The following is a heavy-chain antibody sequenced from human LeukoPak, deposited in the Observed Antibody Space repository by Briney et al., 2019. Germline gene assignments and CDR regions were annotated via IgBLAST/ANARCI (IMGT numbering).Heavy chain of an antibody. CDR2: IIPILGVA. Sequence: SVKVSCKASGGTFSSYTISWVRQAPGQGLGWVGRIIPILGVANYAQKFQGRVTITADKSTSTAYMELSSLRSEDTAVYYCATRVDSSGYYLDYWGQGTLVTVSS. CDR3: ATRVDSSGYYLDY. CDR1: GGTFSSYT. D-gene: IGHD3-22*01. V-gene: IGHV1-69*02. J-gene: IGHJ4*02.